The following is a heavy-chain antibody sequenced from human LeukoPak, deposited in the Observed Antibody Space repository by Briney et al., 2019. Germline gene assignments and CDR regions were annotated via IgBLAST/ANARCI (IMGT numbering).Heavy chain of an antibody. V-gene: IGHV3-33*08. Sequence: GGSLRLSCAASGFTFSSDAMHWVRQAPGKGLEWVAIILSDGSKTYYPDSVKGRFTISRDNSKNTLYLQMNSLRAEDTAVYYCARPSYYYDSSGYEYFQHWGQGTLVTVSS. D-gene: IGHD3-22*01. CDR3: ARPSYYYDSSGYEYFQH. CDR2: ILSDGSKT. J-gene: IGHJ1*01. CDR1: GFTFSSDA.